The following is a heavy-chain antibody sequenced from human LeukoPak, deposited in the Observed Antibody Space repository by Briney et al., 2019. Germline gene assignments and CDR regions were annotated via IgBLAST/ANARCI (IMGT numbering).Heavy chain of an antibody. D-gene: IGHD4-11*01. J-gene: IGHJ3*02. CDR1: GGSISSGDYY. CDR2: IYYSGST. CDR3: ARGATSLDAFDI. Sequence: PSETLSLTCTVSGGSISSGDYYWSWIRQPPGKGLEWIGYIYYSGSTYYNPSLKSRVTISVDTSKNQFSLKLSSVTAADTAVYYCARGATSLDAFDIWGQGTMVTVSS. V-gene: IGHV4-30-4*08.